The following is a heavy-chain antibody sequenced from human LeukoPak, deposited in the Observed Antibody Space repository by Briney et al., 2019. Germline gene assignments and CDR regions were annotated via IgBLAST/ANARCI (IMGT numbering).Heavy chain of an antibody. D-gene: IGHD6-19*01. V-gene: IGHV4-4*07. J-gene: IGHJ4*02. CDR3: ARVVSRGWYYFDY. Sequence: PSETLSLTCTGSGGSISSYYWSWIRQPAGKGLEWIGRIYTSGRTNYNPSLKSRVTMSVDTSKNQFPLKLSSVTAADTAVYYCARVVSRGWYYFDYWGQGTLVTVSS. CDR1: GGSISSYY. CDR2: IYTSGRT.